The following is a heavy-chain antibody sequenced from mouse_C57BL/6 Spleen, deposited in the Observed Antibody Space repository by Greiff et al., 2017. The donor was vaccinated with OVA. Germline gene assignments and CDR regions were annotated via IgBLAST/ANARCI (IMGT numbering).Heavy chain of an antibody. J-gene: IGHJ4*01. V-gene: IGHV1-52*01. CDR3: APGYYAMDY. CDR1: GYTFTSYW. Sequence: VQLQQPGAELVRPGSSVKLSCKASGYTFTSYWMHWVKQRPIQGLEWIGNIDPSDSETHYNQKFKDKATLTVDKSSITAYMQLSSLTSEDSAVYYCAPGYYAMDYWGQGTSVTVSS. CDR2: IDPSDSET.